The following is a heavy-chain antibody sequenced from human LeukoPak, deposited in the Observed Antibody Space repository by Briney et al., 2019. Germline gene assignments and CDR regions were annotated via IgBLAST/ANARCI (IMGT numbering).Heavy chain of an antibody. V-gene: IGHV3-74*01. J-gene: IGHJ4*02. D-gene: IGHD3-10*01. CDR1: GFTFSSYW. CDR3: ARDYYRDYFDY. Sequence: GGSLRLSCAASGFTFSSYWMRWVRQAPGKGLVWVSRINSDGSSTSYADSVKGRFTISRDNAKNTLYLQMNSLRAEDTAVYYCARDYYRDYFDYWGQGTLVTVSS. CDR2: INSDGSST.